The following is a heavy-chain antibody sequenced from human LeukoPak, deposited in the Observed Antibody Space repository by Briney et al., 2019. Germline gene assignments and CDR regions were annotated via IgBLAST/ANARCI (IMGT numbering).Heavy chain of an antibody. V-gene: IGHV3-30*03. D-gene: IGHD4-17*01. CDR3: ASIPEPTVTRFEVSGYAFDI. CDR2: ISYDGSNK. Sequence: GGSLRLSCAASGFTFSNYAMHWVRQAPGKGLEWVTLISYDGSNKYYADSVKGRFTISRDNSKNTLYLQMNSLRAEDTAVYYCASIPEPTVTRFEVSGYAFDIWGQGTMVTVSS. CDR1: GFTFSNYA. J-gene: IGHJ3*02.